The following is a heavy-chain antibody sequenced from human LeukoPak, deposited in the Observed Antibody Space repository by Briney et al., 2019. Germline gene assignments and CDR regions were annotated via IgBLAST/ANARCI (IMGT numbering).Heavy chain of an antibody. CDR2: IYYSGTT. D-gene: IGHD5-24*01. V-gene: IGHV4-59*01. CDR3: ARGADRDADYMDV. J-gene: IGHJ6*03. CDR1: GVSISSYY. Sequence: NPSETLSLTCTVSGVSISSYYWSWIRQPPGKGLEWFGNIYYSGTTNYNPSLESRVIITVNTINNHFFQKRSSGTAADAAVYYCARGADRDADYMDVWSKGTTVTIPS.